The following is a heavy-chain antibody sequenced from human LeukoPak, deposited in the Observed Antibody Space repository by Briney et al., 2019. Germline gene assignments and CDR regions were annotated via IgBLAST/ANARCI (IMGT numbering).Heavy chain of an antibody. CDR2: IKQDGSEK. J-gene: IGHJ6*02. V-gene: IGHV3-7*05. D-gene: IGHD5-12*01. CDR3: ARDSWLSSSYYYYGMDV. CDR1: GFTFSSYW. Sequence: GGSLRLSCAASGFTFSSYWMSWVRQAPGKGLEWVANIKQDGSEKYYVDSVKGRFTISRDNAKNSLYLQMNSLRAEDTAVYYCARDSWLSSSYYYYGMDVWGQGTTVTVSS.